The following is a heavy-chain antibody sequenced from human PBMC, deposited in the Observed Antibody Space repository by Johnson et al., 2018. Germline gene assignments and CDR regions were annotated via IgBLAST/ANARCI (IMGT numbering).Heavy chain of an antibody. V-gene: IGHV1-8*01. CDR2: MNPNSGNT. D-gene: IGHD3-22*01. Sequence: QVQLVESGAEVKKPGASVKVSCKASGYTFTSYDINWVRQATGQGLEWMGWMNPNSGNTGYAQKFQGRVTMTRNTAISTAYMELSSLRCEDTAVYYFASAPYYYDSSGSHYYYYYGMDVWGQGTTVTVSS. CDR1: GYTFTSYD. CDR3: ASAPYYYDSSGSHYYYYYGMDV. J-gene: IGHJ6*02.